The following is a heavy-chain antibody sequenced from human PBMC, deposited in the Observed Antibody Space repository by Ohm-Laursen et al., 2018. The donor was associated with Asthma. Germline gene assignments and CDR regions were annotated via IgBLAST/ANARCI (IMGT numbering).Heavy chain of an antibody. V-gene: IGHV3-30*03. CDR2: LSSDGSHK. CDR1: GFSFRNYG. Sequence: SLRLSCTAPGFSFRNYGMHWVRQAPGKGLEWVGVLSSDGSHKYYADSMKGRFTISRDNSTNTLYLQMNRLRAEDTAVYYCAREAIAARPGRYYGMDVWGQGTTVTVSS. J-gene: IGHJ6*02. CDR3: AREAIAARPGRYYGMDV. D-gene: IGHD6-6*01.